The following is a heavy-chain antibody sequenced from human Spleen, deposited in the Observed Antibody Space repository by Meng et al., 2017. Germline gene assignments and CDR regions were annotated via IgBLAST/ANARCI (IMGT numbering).Heavy chain of an antibody. CDR1: GGSVRSCGYY. J-gene: IGHJ4*02. CDR2: IYYSGST. D-gene: IGHD3-3*01. V-gene: IGHV4-61*08. Sequence: PRRESGPGLVSPSETLSLPCTVSGGSVRSCGYYWSWSRQPAGKGLEWIGYIYYSGSTNYNPSLKSRVTISVDTSKNQFSLKLSSVTAADTAVYYCARNDFWSGYFDYWGQGTLVTVSS. CDR3: ARNDFWSGYFDY.